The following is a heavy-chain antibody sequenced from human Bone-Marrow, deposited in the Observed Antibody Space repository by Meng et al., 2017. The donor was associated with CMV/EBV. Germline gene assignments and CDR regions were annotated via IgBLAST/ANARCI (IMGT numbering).Heavy chain of an antibody. J-gene: IGHJ4*02. CDR2: IYWNDDK. D-gene: IGHD3-3*01. Sequence: SGPTLVKPTQTRTLTCTFAGFSLSTSGVGVGWIRQPPGKALEWLALIYWNDDKRYSPSLKSRLTITKDTSKNQVVLTMTNMDPVDTDTYYCAHSYVLRFLEWFSFDYWGQGTLVTVSS. CDR1: GFSLSTSGVG. V-gene: IGHV2-5*01. CDR3: AHSYVLRFLEWFSFDY.